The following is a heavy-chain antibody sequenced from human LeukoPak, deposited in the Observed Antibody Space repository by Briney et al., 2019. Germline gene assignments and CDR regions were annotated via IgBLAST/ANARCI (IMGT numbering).Heavy chain of an antibody. V-gene: IGHV4-30-4*01. CDR1: GGSISSGDHY. J-gene: IGHJ5*02. D-gene: IGHD2-15*01. CDR2: IYYSGST. CDR3: ARRGYCSGGSCYAGLNWFDP. Sequence: SETLSLTCTVSGGSISSGDHYWSWIRQPPGKGLEWIGNIYYSGSTYYNPSLKSRVTISVDTSKNQFSLKLSSVSAADTAVCYCARRGYCSGGSCYAGLNWFDPWGQGTLVTVSS.